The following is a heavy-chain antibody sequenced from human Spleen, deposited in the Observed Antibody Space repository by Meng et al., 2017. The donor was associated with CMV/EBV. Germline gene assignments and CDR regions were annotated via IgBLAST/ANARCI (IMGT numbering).Heavy chain of an antibody. J-gene: IGHJ3*02. V-gene: IGHV4-30-4*08. CDR2: IYYSGST. CDR3: ARYLFTARRGAFDI. Sequence: LRLSCTVSGGSISSGDYYWSWIRQPPGKGLEWIGYIYYSGSTYYNPSLKSRVTISVDTSKNQFSLKLSSVTAADTAVYYCARYLFTARRGAFDIWGQGTMVTVSS. CDR1: GGSISSGDYY.